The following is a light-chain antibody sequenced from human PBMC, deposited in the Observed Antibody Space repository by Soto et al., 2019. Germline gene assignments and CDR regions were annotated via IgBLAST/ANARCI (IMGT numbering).Light chain of an antibody. CDR1: QSVDSW. CDR2: RAS. V-gene: IGKV1-5*03. J-gene: IGKJ1*01. CDR3: QQYRHYSRT. Sequence: DIQLTQAPSSLSASVGDRVTITCRASQSVDSWLAWYQQKPGKAPNLLISRASTLKSGVPSRFGGSGSGTEFTLTINSLHPDDFATYYCQQYRHYSRTFGQGTKVEI.